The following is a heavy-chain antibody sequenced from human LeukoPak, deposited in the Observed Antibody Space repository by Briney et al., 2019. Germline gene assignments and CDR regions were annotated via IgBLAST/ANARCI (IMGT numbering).Heavy chain of an antibody. CDR1: GGSFSGYY. D-gene: IGHD3-22*01. Sequence: SETLSLTCAVYGGSFSGYYWSWIRQPPGKGLEWIGEINHSGSTNYNPSLKSRVTISVDTSKNQFSLKLSSVTAADTAVYYCARVDSSGYYGAYWYFDLWGRGTLVTVSS. CDR3: ARVDSSGYYGAYWYFDL. J-gene: IGHJ2*01. V-gene: IGHV4-34*01. CDR2: INHSGST.